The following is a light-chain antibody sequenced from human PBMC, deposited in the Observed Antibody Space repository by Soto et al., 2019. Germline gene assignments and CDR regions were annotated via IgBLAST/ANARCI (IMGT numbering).Light chain of an antibody. CDR3: QQRSNWPFLT. J-gene: IGKJ4*01. CDR2: DAS. Sequence: EIVLTQSPATLSLSPGERATLSCRASQSVSSYLAWYQQKPGQAPRLLIYDASNRATGIPARFSGSGSGTDFTLTISSLEPEDFEVYYYQQRSNWPFLTFGGGTKVEIK. V-gene: IGKV3-11*01. CDR1: QSVSSY.